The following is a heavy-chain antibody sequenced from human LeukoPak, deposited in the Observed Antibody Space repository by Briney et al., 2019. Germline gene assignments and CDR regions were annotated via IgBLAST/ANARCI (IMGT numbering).Heavy chain of an antibody. V-gene: IGHV3-15*01. CDR2: IKSKTDGGTT. J-gene: IGHJ1*01. D-gene: IGHD3-10*01. CDR3: ITAPGENFQH. CDR1: GFIFSNAW. Sequence: GGSLRLPGAASGFIFSNAWMSWVRQAPGKGLEWVGRIKSKTDGGTTDYAAPVKGRFTISRDDSKNTLYLQMNSLKTEDTAVYYCITAPGENFQHWGQGTLVTVSS.